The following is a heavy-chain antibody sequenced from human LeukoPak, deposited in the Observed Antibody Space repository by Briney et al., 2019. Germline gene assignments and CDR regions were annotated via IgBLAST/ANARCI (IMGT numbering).Heavy chain of an antibody. V-gene: IGHV4-59*08. CDR2: IYYSGST. Sequence: PSETLSLTCTVSGGSISSYYWSRIRQPPGKGLEWIGYIYYSGSTNYNPSLKSRVTISVDTSKNQFSLKLSSVTAADTAVYYCARHDSGITGTTYDFDYWGQGTLVTVSS. CDR1: GGSISSYY. CDR3: ARHDSGITGTTYDFDY. D-gene: IGHD1-7*01. J-gene: IGHJ4*02.